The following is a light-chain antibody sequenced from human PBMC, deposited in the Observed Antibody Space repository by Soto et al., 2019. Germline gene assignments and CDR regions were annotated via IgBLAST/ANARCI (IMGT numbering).Light chain of an antibody. J-gene: IGKJ1*01. CDR2: AAS. Sequence: IQVTQSRSSLSASVGCRFTITCRASQTISSWLAWYQQKPGKAPKILIYAASSLQSGVPSRFSGSGYGTDFNLTISSLQTEDFATYYCQQSYSTPRTFGQGTKVDIK. CDR3: QQSYSTPRT. V-gene: IGKV1-39*01. CDR1: QTISSW.